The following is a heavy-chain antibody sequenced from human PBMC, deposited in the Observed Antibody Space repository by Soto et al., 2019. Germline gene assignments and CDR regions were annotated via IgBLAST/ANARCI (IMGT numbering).Heavy chain of an antibody. J-gene: IGHJ4*02. V-gene: IGHV3-48*01. CDR3: ARSGGKVRYVYYFDY. D-gene: IGHD3-10*01. CDR2: ISSSSSTI. CDR1: GFTFSSYS. Sequence: ESGGGLVQPGGSLRLSCAASGFTFSSYSMNWVRQAPGKGLEWVSYISSSSSTIYYADSVKGRFTISRDNAKNSLYLQMNSLRAEDTAVYYCARSGGKVRYVYYFDYWGQGTLVTVSS.